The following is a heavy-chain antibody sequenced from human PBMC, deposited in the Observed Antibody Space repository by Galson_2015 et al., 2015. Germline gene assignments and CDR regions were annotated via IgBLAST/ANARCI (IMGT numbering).Heavy chain of an antibody. V-gene: IGHV7-4-1*02. D-gene: IGHD2-2*02. J-gene: IGHJ6*02. CDR2: INTNTGNP. CDR1: GYTFTSYA. CDR3: ASQGEGTDIVVVPAAISGMDV. Sequence: SVKVSCKASGYTFTSYAMNWVRQAPGQGLEWMGWINTNTGNPTYAQGFTGRLVFSLDTSVSTAYLQISSLKAEDTAVYYCASQGEGTDIVVVPAAISGMDVWGQGTTVTVSS.